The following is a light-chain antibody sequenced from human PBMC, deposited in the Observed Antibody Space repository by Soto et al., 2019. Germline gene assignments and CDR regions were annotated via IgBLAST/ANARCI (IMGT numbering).Light chain of an antibody. CDR1: GSNIGSNS. Sequence: QSVLTQPPSVAAAPGQTVTLSCSGRGSNIGSNSVSWYQQVPGTAPKLLLYDNDKRPSGIPDRFFGSKSGTSATLGIAGLQTADEADYDCGTWERYLSVGVFGGGTKLTVL. V-gene: IGLV1-51*01. CDR3: GTWERYLSVGV. CDR2: DND. J-gene: IGLJ2*01.